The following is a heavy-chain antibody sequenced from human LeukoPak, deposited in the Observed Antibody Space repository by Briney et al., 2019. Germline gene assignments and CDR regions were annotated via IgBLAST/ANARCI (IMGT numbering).Heavy chain of an antibody. CDR3: ARFLSGRGGRFWEWSIAKYYYYGMDV. J-gene: IGHJ6*04. V-gene: IGHV1-69*13. Sequence: ASVKVSCKASGGTFSSYAISWVRQAPGQGLEWMGGIIPSFGTANYAQRFQGRVTITADESTSIAYMELSSLRSEDTAVYYCARFLSGRGGRFWEWSIAKYYYYGMDVGGKGTTVTVSS. CDR1: GGTFSSYA. D-gene: IGHD3-3*01. CDR2: IIPSFGTA.